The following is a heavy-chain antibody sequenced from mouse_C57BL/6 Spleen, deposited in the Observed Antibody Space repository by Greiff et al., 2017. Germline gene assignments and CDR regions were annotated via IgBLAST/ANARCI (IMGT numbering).Heavy chain of an antibody. CDR2: INSDGGST. Sequence: EVKLVESGGGLVQPGESLKLSCESNEYEFPSHDMSWVRKTPEKRLELVAAINSDGGSTYYPDTMERRFIISRDNTKKTLYLQMSSLRSEDTALYYCARRAPTVVAVYWYFDVWGTGTTVTVSS. CDR1: EYEFPSHD. J-gene: IGHJ1*03. V-gene: IGHV5-2*01. D-gene: IGHD1-1*01. CDR3: ARRAPTVVAVYWYFDV.